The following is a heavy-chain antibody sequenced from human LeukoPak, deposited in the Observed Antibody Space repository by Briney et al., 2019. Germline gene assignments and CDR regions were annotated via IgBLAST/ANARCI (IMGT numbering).Heavy chain of an antibody. CDR2: IYSGGST. V-gene: IGHV3-66*01. CDR3: ARDREATVPGHYYCYYGMDV. D-gene: IGHD3-10*01. J-gene: IGHJ6*02. Sequence: GGSLRLSCAASGFTVSSNYMSWVRQAPGKGLEWVSVIYSGGSTYYADSVKGRFTISRDNSKNTLYLQMNSLRAEDTAVYYCARDREATVPGHYYCYYGMDVWGQGTTVTVSS. CDR1: GFTVSSNY.